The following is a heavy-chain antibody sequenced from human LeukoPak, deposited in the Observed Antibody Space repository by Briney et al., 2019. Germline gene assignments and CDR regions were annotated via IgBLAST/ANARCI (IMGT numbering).Heavy chain of an antibody. Sequence: GRSLRLSCAASGFTFSSYGMHWVRQAPGKGLEWVAVISYDGSNKYYADSVKGRFTISRDNSRKTLSLQMNTLRIEDTAVYYCARSRGYCGGEAQCDFTYWGQGILVTVSS. CDR2: ISYDGSNK. CDR3: ARSRGYCGGEAQCDFTY. D-gene: IGHD2-21*01. V-gene: IGHV3-30*03. J-gene: IGHJ4*02. CDR1: GFTFSSYG.